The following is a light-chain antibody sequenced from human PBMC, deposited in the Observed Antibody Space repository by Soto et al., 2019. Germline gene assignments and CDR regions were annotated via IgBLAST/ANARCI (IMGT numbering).Light chain of an antibody. Sequence: CTGTSSDVGGYNYVSWYQQEPGKAPKLMICDVSNRPSGVSNRFSGSKSGNTASLTISGLQAEDEADYYCSSYTSGTTFVFGTGTKVT. V-gene: IGLV2-14*04. CDR1: SSDVGGYNY. CDR3: SSYTSGTTFV. J-gene: IGLJ1*01. CDR2: DVS.